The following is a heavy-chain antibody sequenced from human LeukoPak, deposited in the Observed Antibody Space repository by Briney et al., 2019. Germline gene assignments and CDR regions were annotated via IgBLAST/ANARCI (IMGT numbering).Heavy chain of an antibody. CDR2: ISSSGSTI. CDR1: GFTFSDYY. J-gene: IGHJ6*04. Sequence: GGSLGLPCAASGFTFSDYYMSWIRQAPGKGLEWVSYISSSGSTIYYADSVKGRFTISRDNAKNSLYLQMNSLRAEDTAVYYCAREHIVVVVAGQEPLYSYYGMDVWGEGTTVTVSS. V-gene: IGHV3-11*01. D-gene: IGHD2-15*01. CDR3: AREHIVVVVAGQEPLYSYYGMDV.